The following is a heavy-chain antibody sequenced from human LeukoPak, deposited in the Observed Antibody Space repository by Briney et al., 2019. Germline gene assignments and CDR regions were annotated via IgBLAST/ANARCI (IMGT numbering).Heavy chain of an antibody. CDR2: IWYDGSNK. V-gene: IGHV3-30*02. J-gene: IGHJ4*02. CDR1: GFTFRNYG. Sequence: GGSLRLSCAASGFTFRNYGMHWVRQAPGKGLEWVAFIWYDGSNKYYADYVKGRFTISRDISKNTLYLQMNSLRAEDTAVYYCARDRSNSWFDYWGQGTLVTVSS. CDR3: ARDRSNSWFDY. D-gene: IGHD6-13*01.